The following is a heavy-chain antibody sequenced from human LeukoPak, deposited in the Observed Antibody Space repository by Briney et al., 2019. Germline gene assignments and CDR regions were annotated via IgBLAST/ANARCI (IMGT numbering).Heavy chain of an antibody. J-gene: IGHJ4*02. D-gene: IGHD6-13*01. CDR2: ISSSGNAI. Sequence: GGSLRLSCAASGFRFSDFYMSWIRQAPGKGLEWVSQISSSGNAIYYTDSVKGRFTISRDNAKNSLYLQMNSLRAEDTAVYYCARDLDRGAAAGTVYWGQGTLVTVSS. V-gene: IGHV3-11*04. CDR3: ARDLDRGAAAGTVY. CDR1: GFRFSDFY.